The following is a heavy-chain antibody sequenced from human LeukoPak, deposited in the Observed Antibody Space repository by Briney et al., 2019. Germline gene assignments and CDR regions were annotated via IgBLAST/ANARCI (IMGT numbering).Heavy chain of an antibody. CDR2: ISAYNGNT. V-gene: IGHV1-18*01. CDR3: ARSPTTMVPYFDY. J-gene: IGHJ4*02. CDR1: GYTFTNYV. Sequence: ASVKVSCKASGYTFTNYVISWVRQAPGQGLEWMGWISAYNGNTDYPQNLQGRVTMATDTSTSTAYMDLRSLRSDDTAVYYCARSPTTMVPYFDYWGQGTLATVSS. D-gene: IGHD5-18*01.